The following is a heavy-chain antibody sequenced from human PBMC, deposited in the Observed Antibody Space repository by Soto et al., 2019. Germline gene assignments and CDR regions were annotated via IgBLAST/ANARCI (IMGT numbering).Heavy chain of an antibody. CDR2: IYYSGST. CDR3: AGSRFLEWLLDY. Sequence: SETLSLTCTVSGGSISSGGYYWSWIRQHPGKGLEWIGYIYYSGSTYYNPSLKSRVTISVDTSKNQFSLKLSSVTAADTAVYYCAGSRFLEWLLDYWGQGTLVTVSS. CDR1: GGSISSGGYY. V-gene: IGHV4-31*03. D-gene: IGHD3-3*01. J-gene: IGHJ4*02.